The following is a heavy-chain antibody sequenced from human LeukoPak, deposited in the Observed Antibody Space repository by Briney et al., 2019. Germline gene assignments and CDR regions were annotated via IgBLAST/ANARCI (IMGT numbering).Heavy chain of an antibody. Sequence: PSETLFLTCAVYGGSFSGYYWSWIRQPPGKGLEWIGEINHSGSTNYNPSLKSRVTISVDTSKNQFSLKLSSVTAADTAVYYCARASLSSWRYMDVWGKGTTVTVSS. CDR1: GGSFSGYY. D-gene: IGHD6-13*01. CDR3: ARASLSSWRYMDV. CDR2: INHSGST. V-gene: IGHV4-34*01. J-gene: IGHJ6*03.